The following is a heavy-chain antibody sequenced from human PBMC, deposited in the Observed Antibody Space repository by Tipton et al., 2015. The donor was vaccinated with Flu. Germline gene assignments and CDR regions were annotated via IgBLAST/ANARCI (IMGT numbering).Heavy chain of an antibody. Sequence: TLSLTCAVSGASISSGVSSWNWIRQSPGRGLEWIGYLYYSDTTYFNPSLKGRATTSLDRSANSFSLALNSVSAADTAVYSCARGNGYNYGRYWYFDLWGRGIPVTVSS. D-gene: IGHD5-18*01. CDR2: LYYSDTT. V-gene: IGHV4-30-2*06. CDR1: GASISSGVSS. J-gene: IGHJ2*01. CDR3: ARGNGYNYGRYWYFDL.